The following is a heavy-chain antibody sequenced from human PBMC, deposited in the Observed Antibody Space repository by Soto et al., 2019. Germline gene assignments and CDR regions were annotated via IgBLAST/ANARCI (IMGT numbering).Heavy chain of an antibody. CDR1: GGSFSRVG. CDR2: IIPVFGRP. V-gene: IGHV1-69*13. D-gene: IGHD5-12*01. Sequence: SVKVSCKASGGSFSRVGSSWVRQAPGQGLEWMGGIIPVFGRPNYAQRFRGRLTITADESTNTVYLELIDLRSEDTAVYYCARQRSGYNLWGQGTQVTVSS. CDR3: ARQRSGYNL. J-gene: IGHJ1*01.